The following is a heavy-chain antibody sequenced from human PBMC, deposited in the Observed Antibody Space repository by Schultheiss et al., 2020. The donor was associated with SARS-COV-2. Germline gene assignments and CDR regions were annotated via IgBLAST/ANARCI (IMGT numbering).Heavy chain of an antibody. V-gene: IGHV1-8*02. CDR3: ARDPYQGYSSGRYFDY. CDR2: MNPNSGNT. J-gene: IGHJ4*02. Sequence: ASVKVSCKASGGTFSSYTISWVRQATGQGLEWMGWMNPNSGNTGYAQKFQGRVTMTTDTSTSTAYMELRSLRSDDTAVYYCARDPYQGYSSGRYFDYWGQGTLVTVSS. D-gene: IGHD5-18*01. CDR1: GGTFSSYT.